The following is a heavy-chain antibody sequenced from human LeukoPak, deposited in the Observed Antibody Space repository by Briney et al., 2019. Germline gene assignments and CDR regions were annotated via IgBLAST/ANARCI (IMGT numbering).Heavy chain of an antibody. V-gene: IGHV5-51*01. D-gene: IGHD3-22*01. Sequence: GESLKISCKGSGYSFTTNWIGWVRQMPGKGLEWMGIIYPSDSDTRYSPSFQGQVTISVDKSISTAYLQWSSLKASDTAMYYCARRSYDSSVYYRYTYYFDYWGQGTLVTVSS. CDR3: ARRSYDSSVYYRYTYYFDY. CDR2: IYPSDSDT. J-gene: IGHJ4*02. CDR1: GYSFTTNW.